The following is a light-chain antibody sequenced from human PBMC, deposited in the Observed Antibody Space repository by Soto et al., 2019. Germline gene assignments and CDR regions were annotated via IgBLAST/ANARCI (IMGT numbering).Light chain of an antibody. Sequence: EIVLTQSPGTLSLSPGETATLSCRASQRVSNSYLAWYQKKPGQAPRLLIYGASSRAAGIPDRFSGSVSGTGFPLIISRLEYEYFAVYFCQRYGVSPPFTFGQGTKVVI. CDR1: QRVSNSY. CDR3: QRYGVSPPFT. V-gene: IGKV3-20*01. CDR2: GAS. J-gene: IGKJ2*01.